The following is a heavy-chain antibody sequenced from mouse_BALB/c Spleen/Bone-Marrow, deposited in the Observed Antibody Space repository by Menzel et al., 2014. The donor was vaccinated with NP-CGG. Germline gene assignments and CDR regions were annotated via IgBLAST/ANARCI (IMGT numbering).Heavy chain of an antibody. CDR3: AKNYYYGYVAY. D-gene: IGHD1-2*01. CDR1: GFDFSRYW. Sequence: EVNVEESGGGLVQPGGSLKLSCAASGFDFSRYWMTWVRQAPGKGLEWIGEINPDSSTINYTPSLRDKFIISRDNAKNTLYLQMNKVRSEDTALYYCAKNYYYGYVAYWGQGTLVTVSA. J-gene: IGHJ3*01. V-gene: IGHV4-1*02. CDR2: INPDSSTI.